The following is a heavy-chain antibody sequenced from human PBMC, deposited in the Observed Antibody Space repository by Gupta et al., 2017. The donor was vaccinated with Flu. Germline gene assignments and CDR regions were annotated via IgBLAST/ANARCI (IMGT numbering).Heavy chain of an antibody. V-gene: IGHV4-39*05. CDR3: AGENPSAAGRSFDY. Sequence: QLQLQESGPGLVKPSETPSLTCTVSGGSISSAAYYWGWIRQSPGKGLDWIGHFLYTETTYYNPSLQGRVGIYVETSKNQFSQNLTSVAAADPALYYRAGENPSAAGRSFDYWSPGTLVTVSS. CDR2: FLYTETT. D-gene: IGHD6-13*01. CDR1: GGSISSAAYY. J-gene: IGHJ4*02.